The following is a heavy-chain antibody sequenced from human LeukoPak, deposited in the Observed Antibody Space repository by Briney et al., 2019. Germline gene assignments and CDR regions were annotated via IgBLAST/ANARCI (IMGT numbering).Heavy chain of an antibody. Sequence: GGSLRLSCSASGFTFNRFYLHWVRQAPGKGLEFVSHISSNGATTYYADSVKGRFTISRDNSKNTLFLQMNSLRGEDTAVYYCAKSQSGSCSGGSCSCDYWGQGTLVTVSS. CDR2: ISSNGATT. V-gene: IGHV3-64*04. CDR3: AKSQSGSCSGGSCSCDY. D-gene: IGHD2-15*01. J-gene: IGHJ4*02. CDR1: GFTFNRFY.